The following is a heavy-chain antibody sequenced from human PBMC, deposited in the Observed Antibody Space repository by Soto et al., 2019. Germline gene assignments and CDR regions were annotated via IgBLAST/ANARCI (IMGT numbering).Heavy chain of an antibody. CDR1: GDSVSSGNYY. D-gene: IGHD3-10*01. CDR3: ARAGSTADC. J-gene: IGHJ4*02. Sequence: QVQLQESGPGLVKPSETLSLTCTVSGDSVSSGNYYWTWIRQPPGKGLEWIGHIYYSGSTNYNSSLKSRLTISIDTSKNQFSLKVRSVTAADTAVYYCARAGSTADCWGQGTLVTVSS. CDR2: IYYSGST. V-gene: IGHV4-61*01.